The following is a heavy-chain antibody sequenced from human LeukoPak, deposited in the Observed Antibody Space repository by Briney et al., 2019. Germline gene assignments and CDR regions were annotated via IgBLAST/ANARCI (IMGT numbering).Heavy chain of an antibody. V-gene: IGHV1-69*04. Sequence: GASVKVSCKASGGTFSSYAISWVRQAPGQGLEWMGRIIPILGIANYAQKFQGRVTITADKSTSTAYMELSSLRSEDTAVYYCARGIRGCSSTSCYTRGNYYYYYMDVWGKGTTVTVSS. CDR3: ARGIRGCSSTSCYTRGNYYYYYMDV. J-gene: IGHJ6*03. D-gene: IGHD2-2*02. CDR2: IIPILGIA. CDR1: GGTFSSYA.